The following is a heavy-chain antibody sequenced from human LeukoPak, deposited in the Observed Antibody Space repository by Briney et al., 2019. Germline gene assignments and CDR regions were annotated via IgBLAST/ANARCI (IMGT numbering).Heavy chain of an antibody. V-gene: IGHV3-30-3*01. Sequence: PGRSLRLSCAASGFTFSSYARHWVRQAPGKGLEWVAVISYDGSNKYYADSVKGRFTISRDNSKNTLYLQMNSLRAEDTAVYYCARSGLSGYDWVYYYGMDVWGQGTTVTVSS. CDR2: ISYDGSNK. CDR3: ARSGLSGYDWVYYYGMDV. J-gene: IGHJ6*02. D-gene: IGHD5-12*01. CDR1: GFTFSSYA.